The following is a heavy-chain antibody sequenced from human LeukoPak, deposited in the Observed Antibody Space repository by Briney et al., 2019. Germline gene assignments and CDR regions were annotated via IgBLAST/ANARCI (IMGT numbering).Heavy chain of an antibody. J-gene: IGHJ4*02. CDR1: GFTFSDYY. CDR3: AKEGRAYDY. V-gene: IGHV3-23*01. CDR2: ISGSGGST. Sequence: GGSLRLSCAASGFTFSDYYMNWVRQAPGKGLEWVSAISGSGGSTYYADSVKGRFTISRDNSKNTLYLQMNSLRAEDTAVYYRAKEGRAYDYWGQGTLVTVSS.